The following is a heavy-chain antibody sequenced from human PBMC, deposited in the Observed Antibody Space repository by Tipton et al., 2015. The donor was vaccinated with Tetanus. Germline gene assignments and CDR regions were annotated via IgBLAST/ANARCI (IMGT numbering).Heavy chain of an antibody. D-gene: IGHD3-16*01. CDR2: ISYDGSNK. Sequence: CAASGFTFSSYGMHWVRQAPGKGLEWVAVISYDGSNKYYADSVKGRFTISRDNSKNTLYLQMNSLRAEDTAVYYCAKDLGEGLHYYYGMDVWGQGTTVTVSS. CDR1: GFTFSSYG. V-gene: IGHV3-30*18. J-gene: IGHJ6*02. CDR3: AKDLGEGLHYYYGMDV.